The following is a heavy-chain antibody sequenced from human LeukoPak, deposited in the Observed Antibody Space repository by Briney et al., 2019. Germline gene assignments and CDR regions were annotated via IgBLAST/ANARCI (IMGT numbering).Heavy chain of an antibody. V-gene: IGHV3-49*04. CDR3: TRDQTPYY. Sequence: GGSLRLSCTASGFTFGDYAMTWVRQAPGKGLEWVGFIRSKIYGGKPEYAASVKGRFTVSRDDSKGVAYLQMNSLKTEDTAVYYCTRDQTPYYWGQGTLVTVSS. CDR2: IRSKIYGGKP. CDR1: GFTFGDYA. J-gene: IGHJ4*02.